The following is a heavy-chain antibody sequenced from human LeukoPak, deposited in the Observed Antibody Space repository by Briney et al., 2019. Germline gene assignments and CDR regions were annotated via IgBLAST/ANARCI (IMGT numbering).Heavy chain of an antibody. V-gene: IGHV4-34*01. D-gene: IGHD2-2*01. CDR1: GGSFSGYY. CDR3: ARGMPSAFDI. Sequence: SETLSLTCAVYGGSFSGYYWSWIRQPPGKGLEWIGEINHSGSTNYNPSLKSRVTISVDTSKNQFSLKLSSVTAADTAVYYCARGMPSAFDIWGQGTMVTVFS. J-gene: IGHJ3*02. CDR2: INHSGST.